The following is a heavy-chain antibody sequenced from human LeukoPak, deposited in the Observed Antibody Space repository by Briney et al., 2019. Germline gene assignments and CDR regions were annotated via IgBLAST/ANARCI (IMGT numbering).Heavy chain of an antibody. D-gene: IGHD1-26*01. CDR3: ARNPAWGGLYWYLDL. J-gene: IGHJ2*01. CDR1: GGSISSGSYY. CDR2: IYTSGST. V-gene: IGHV4-61*02. Sequence: SETLSLTCTVSGGSISSGSYYWSWIRQPAGKGLEWIGRIYTSGSTNYNPSLKSRVTISVDTSKNQFSLKLSSVTAADTAVYYCARNPAWGGLYWYLDLWGRGTLVTVSS.